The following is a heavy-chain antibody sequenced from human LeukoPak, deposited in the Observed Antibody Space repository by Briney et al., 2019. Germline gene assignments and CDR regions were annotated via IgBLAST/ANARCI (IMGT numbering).Heavy chain of an antibody. CDR1: GYTFTSYG. CDR3: AREGGAYNWNNWFDP. J-gene: IGHJ5*02. V-gene: IGHV1-18*01. D-gene: IGHD1-20*01. CDR2: ISAYNGNT. Sequence: ASVKVSCKASGYTFTSYGISWVRQAPGQGLEWMGWISAYNGNTNYAQKLQGRVTMTTDTSTSTAYMELRSLRSDDTAVYYCAREGGAYNWNNWFDPWGQGTLVTVSS.